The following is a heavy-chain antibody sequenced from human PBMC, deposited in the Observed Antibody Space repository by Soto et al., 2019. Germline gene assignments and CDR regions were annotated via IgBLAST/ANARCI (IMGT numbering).Heavy chain of an antibody. CDR2: ISTSGRDT. V-gene: IGHV3-11*06. D-gene: IGHD3-22*01. CDR3: ARWLEVLTTSDS. J-gene: IGHJ4*02. Sequence: PGGSLRLSCAASGFNFSDYYMTWIRQAPGKGLEWISYISTSGRDTEYADSVKGRFLSSRDNAKRSLYLQMNSLRVEDTAVYYCARWLEVLTTSDSWGQGTLVTVSS. CDR1: GFNFSDYY.